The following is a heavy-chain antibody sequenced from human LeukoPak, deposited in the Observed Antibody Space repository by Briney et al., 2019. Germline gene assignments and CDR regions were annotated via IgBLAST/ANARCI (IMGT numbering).Heavy chain of an antibody. J-gene: IGHJ3*02. CDR3: ARDPYRFAFDI. CDR1: GFSFSTIY. Sequence: PGGSLRLSCAASGFSFSTIYMSWVRQTPGQGLEWVANINVDGTAGYYVDSVKGRFTISRDNANNSLYLQMNSLRAEDTAVYYCARDPYRFAFDIWGQGTVVLVSS. CDR2: INVDGTAG. V-gene: IGHV3-7*03. D-gene: IGHD1-26*01.